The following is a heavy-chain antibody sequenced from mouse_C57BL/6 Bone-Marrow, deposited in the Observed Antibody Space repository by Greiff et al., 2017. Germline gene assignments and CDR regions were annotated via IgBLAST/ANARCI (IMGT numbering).Heavy chain of an antibody. Sequence: QVQLQQPGAELVRPGTSVKLSCKASGYTFTSYWMHWVKQRPGQGLEWIGVIDPSDSYTNYNQKFKGKATLTVDTSSSTAYMQLSSLTSEDSAVYYCARWFPAMDYWGQGTSVTVSP. J-gene: IGHJ4*01. D-gene: IGHD2-2*01. V-gene: IGHV1-59*01. CDR1: GYTFTSYW. CDR2: IDPSDSYT. CDR3: ARWFPAMDY.